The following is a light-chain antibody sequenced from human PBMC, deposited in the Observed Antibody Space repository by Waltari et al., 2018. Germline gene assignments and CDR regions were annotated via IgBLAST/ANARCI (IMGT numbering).Light chain of an antibody. CDR3: LSRDTSSTRL. CDR2: GQD. V-gene: IGLV3-19*01. Sequence: SSELTQDPAVSVALGQTVRITCQGDSLRRYYAVWYQQRPGQAPRLVLYGQDNRPSGIPDRFSGSTSGNTASLTITGAQAEDEADYYCLSRDTSSTRLFGGGTRLTV. CDR1: SLRRYY. J-gene: IGLJ2*01.